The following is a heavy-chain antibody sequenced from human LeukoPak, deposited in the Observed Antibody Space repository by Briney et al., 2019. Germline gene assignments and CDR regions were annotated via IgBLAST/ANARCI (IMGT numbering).Heavy chain of an antibody. Sequence: GGSLRLSCAASGMTFSSHWMSWVRQAPGKGLEWVSVISGSGGNTDYADSVKGRFTISRDNSKNTLYLQMNSLRAEDTAVYYCAKYGDILTGYPYYFDYWGQGTLVTVSS. V-gene: IGHV3-23*01. D-gene: IGHD3-9*01. CDR1: GMTFSSHW. CDR2: ISGSGGNT. J-gene: IGHJ4*02. CDR3: AKYGDILTGYPYYFDY.